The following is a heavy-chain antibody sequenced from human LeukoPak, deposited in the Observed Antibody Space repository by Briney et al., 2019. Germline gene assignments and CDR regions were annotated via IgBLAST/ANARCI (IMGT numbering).Heavy chain of an antibody. V-gene: IGHV3-30*18. J-gene: IGHJ4*02. D-gene: IGHD3-22*01. Sequence: GGSLRLSCAASGFTFSSYGIHWVRQAPGKGLEWVAVISYDGSNKYYADSVKGRFTISRDNSKNTLYLQMNSLRAEDTAVYYCAKDAYDSSGYYNYWGQGTLVTVSS. CDR2: ISYDGSNK. CDR3: AKDAYDSSGYYNY. CDR1: GFTFSSYG.